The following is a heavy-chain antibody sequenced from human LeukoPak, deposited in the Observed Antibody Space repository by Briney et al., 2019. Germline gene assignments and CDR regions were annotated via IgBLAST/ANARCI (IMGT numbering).Heavy chain of an antibody. CDR1: GYTFTSYA. V-gene: IGHV7-4-1*02. CDR3: ARDYSSGPLLDAFDI. CDR2: INTNTGNP. Sequence: ASVKVSCKASGYTFTSYAMNWVRQAPGQGLEWMGWINTNTGNPTYAQGFTGRFVFSLDTSVSTAYLQISSLKAEDTAVYYCARDYSSGPLLDAFDIWAKGQWSPSLQ. J-gene: IGHJ3*02. D-gene: IGHD6-19*01.